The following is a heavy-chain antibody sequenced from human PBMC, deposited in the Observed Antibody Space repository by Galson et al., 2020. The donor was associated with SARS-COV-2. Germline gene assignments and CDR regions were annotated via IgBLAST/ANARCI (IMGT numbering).Heavy chain of an antibody. D-gene: IGHD1-26*01. CDR3: ARDRGLVGATVDAFDI. V-gene: IGHV1-2*04. Sequence: GESLKISCKASGYTFTGYYMHWVRQAPGQGLEWMGWINPNSGGTNYAQKFQGWVTMTRDTSISTAYMELSRLRSDDTAVYYCARDRGLVGATVDAFDIWGQGTMVTVSS. CDR2: INPNSGGT. J-gene: IGHJ3*02. CDR1: GYTFTGYY.